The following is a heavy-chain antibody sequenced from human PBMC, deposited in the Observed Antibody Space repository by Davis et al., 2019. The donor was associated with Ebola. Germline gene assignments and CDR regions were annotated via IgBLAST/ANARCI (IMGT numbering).Heavy chain of an antibody. J-gene: IGHJ6*02. CDR3: ARVFGAMYYYGMDV. V-gene: IGHV3-30*03. D-gene: IGHD1-26*01. CDR1: GFTFSSYG. Sequence: GESLKISCAASGFTFSSYGMHWVRQAPGKGLEWVAVISYDGSNKYYADSVKGRFTISRDNSKNTLYLQMNSLRAEDTAVYYCARVFGAMYYYGMDVWGQGTTVTVSS. CDR2: ISYDGSNK.